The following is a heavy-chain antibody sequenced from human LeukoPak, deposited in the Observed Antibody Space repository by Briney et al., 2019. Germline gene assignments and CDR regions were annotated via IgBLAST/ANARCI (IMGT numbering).Heavy chain of an antibody. CDR2: ISYDGSNN. V-gene: IGHV3-30*03. CDR1: GFTFSNYG. J-gene: IGHJ3*02. D-gene: IGHD1-26*01. CDR3: ARGRSYYLAFDI. Sequence: GGSLRLSCTASGFTFSNYGMHWVRQAPGKGLEWVAVISYDGSNNYYADSVKGRFTISRDNFKNTLYLQMNSLRAEDTAVYYCARGRSYYLAFDIWGQGTMVSVSS.